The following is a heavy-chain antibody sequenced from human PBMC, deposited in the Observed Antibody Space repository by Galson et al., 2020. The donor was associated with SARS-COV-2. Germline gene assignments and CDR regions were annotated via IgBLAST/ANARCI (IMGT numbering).Heavy chain of an antibody. J-gene: IGHJ4*02. CDR3: ARAHTLIVATSGYFDY. D-gene: IGHD5-12*01. CDR2: TYYRSKWHN. V-gene: IGHV6-1*01. CDR1: GDSVSSNSAA. Sequence: SQTLSLTCAISGDSVSSNSAAWNWTRPSPSRGLDWLGRTYYRSKWHNDYAVAVKRRITINPDTSKNQFYLQLNSVTPEDTAVYYCARAHTLIVATSGYFDYWGQGTLVTVSS.